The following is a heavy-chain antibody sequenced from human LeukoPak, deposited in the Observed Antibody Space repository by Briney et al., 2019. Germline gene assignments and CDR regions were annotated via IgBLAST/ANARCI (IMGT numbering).Heavy chain of an antibody. CDR1: GGSFSGYY. CDR3: ARLHITMVRGCQMPRFGSLYYMDV. V-gene: IGHV4-34*01. D-gene: IGHD3-10*01. J-gene: IGHJ6*03. CDR2: INHSGST. Sequence: PSETLSLTCAVYGGSFSGYYWSWIRQPPGKGLEWIGEINHSGSTKYNPSLKSRVNISVDTSKNQFSLKLSSVTAADTAVYYCARLHITMVRGCQMPRFGSLYYMDVWGKGTTVTISS.